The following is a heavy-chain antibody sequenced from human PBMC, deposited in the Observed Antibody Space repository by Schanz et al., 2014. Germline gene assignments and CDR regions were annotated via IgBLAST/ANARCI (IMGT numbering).Heavy chain of an antibody. CDR3: ARDGVAATTDFEY. D-gene: IGHD1-1*01. Sequence: EVQLVESGGGLVKPGGSLRLSCTASGFSFDSYNMNWVRQSPGKGLEWVAFLSFDSRHIYYADSVKGRFTISRDNAKISLHLQINSLRADDTAVYYCARDGVAATTDFEYWGQGALVTVSS. J-gene: IGHJ4*02. CDR2: LSFDSRHI. V-gene: IGHV3-21*06. CDR1: GFSFDSYN.